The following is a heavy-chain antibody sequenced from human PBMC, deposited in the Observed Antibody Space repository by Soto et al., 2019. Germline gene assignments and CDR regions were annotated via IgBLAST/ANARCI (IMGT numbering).Heavy chain of an antibody. CDR2: ISYDGSNK. J-gene: IGHJ6*02. CDR3: ARIKWGLNYYNGMDV. D-gene: IGHD1-26*01. CDR1: GFTFSSYA. Sequence: GGSLRLSCAASGFTFSSYAMHWVRQAPGKGLEWVAVISYDGSNKYYADSVKGRFTISRDNSKNTLYLQMNSLRPDDTAVYYCARIKWGLNYYNGMDVWGQGTTVTVSS. V-gene: IGHV3-30-3*01.